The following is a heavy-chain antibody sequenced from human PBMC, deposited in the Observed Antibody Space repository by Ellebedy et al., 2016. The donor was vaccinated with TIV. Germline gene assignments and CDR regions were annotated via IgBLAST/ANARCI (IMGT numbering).Heavy chain of an antibody. J-gene: IGHJ6*03. CDR2: KSYDGSNE. D-gene: IGHD3-9*01. V-gene: IGHV3-30*03. CDR1: GSTFEDNG. Sequence: PGGSLRLSCAASGSTFEDNGMSWVRQAPGKGLEWVALKSYDGSNEYYADSVKGRFTISRDNSKKTLYLQMNSLRAEDTAVYYCARDLSSIHDILTGYYTYYYYMDVWGKGTTVTVSS. CDR3: ARDLSSIHDILTGYYTYYYYMDV.